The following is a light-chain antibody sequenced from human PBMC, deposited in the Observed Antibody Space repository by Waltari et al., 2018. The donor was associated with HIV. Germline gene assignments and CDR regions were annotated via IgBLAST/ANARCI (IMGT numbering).Light chain of an antibody. CDR1: KSLLYNSNNKNY. CDR3: QQYYSLPLT. Sequence: DIVMTQSQVSLAVSPGERDTCRYKTNKSLLYNSNNKNYFSWYQQKYVQPPKLLIYWASNRDSGVPDRFRGSGSGTDFTLTINNLQAEDVAIYYCQQYYSLPLTFGGGTRVEIK. V-gene: IGKV4-1*01. J-gene: IGKJ4*01. CDR2: WAS.